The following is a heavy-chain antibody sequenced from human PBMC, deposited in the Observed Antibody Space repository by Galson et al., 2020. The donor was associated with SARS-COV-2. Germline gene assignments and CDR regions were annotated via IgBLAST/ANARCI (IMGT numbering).Heavy chain of an antibody. Sequence: SQTLSLTCGVSGVSISSDNYYWSWIRQPPGKGLEWIGYIYYSGSTYYNPSLKSRVTLSIDKSENQFSLKLTSMTAADTAVYYCASGYTYGPSHFDYWCQGALVTVSS. D-gene: IGHD5-18*01. CDR2: IYYSGST. CDR3: ASGYTYGPSHFDY. V-gene: IGHV4-30-4*01. J-gene: IGHJ4*02. CDR1: GVSISSDNYY.